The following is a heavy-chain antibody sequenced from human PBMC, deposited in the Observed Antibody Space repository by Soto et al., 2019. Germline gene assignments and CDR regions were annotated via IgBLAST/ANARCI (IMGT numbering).Heavy chain of an antibody. Sequence: GGSLRLSCAASGFTFNSYAMAWVRQAPGKGLEWVSVISGSGGGGSTNYGDSVKGRFTISRDNSKNIVYLLMNSPRAEDTAVYYCAKAPTYYDTLTGYYAQYFDYWGQGTLVTVSS. J-gene: IGHJ4*02. V-gene: IGHV3-23*01. D-gene: IGHD3-9*01. CDR1: GFTFNSYA. CDR2: ISGSGGGGST. CDR3: AKAPTYYDTLTGYYAQYFDY.